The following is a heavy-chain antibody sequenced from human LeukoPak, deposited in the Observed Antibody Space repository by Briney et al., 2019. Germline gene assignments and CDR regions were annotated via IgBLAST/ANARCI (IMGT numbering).Heavy chain of an antibody. CDR1: GGSISSYY. CDR2: IYTSGST. D-gene: IGHD3-10*01. J-gene: IGHJ3*02. CDR3: ARDKSRTYGSADAFDI. Sequence: NPSETLSLTCTVSGGSISSYYWSWIRQPAGKGLEWIGRIYTSGSTNYNPSLKSRVTMSVDTSKNQFSLKLSSVTAADTAVYYCARDKSRTYGSADAFDIGGQGTMVTVSS. V-gene: IGHV4-4*07.